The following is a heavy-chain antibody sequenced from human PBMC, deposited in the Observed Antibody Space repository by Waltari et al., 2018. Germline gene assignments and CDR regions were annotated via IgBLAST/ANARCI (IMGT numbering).Heavy chain of an antibody. CDR1: GYTLYELS. Sequence: QVQVVQSGAEVKNPGASVKVSCKVPGYTLYELSMHWVRQAPGKGLEWMGGFDPEQRAPAHAQNLQGRVTIPEAPPTNPADMHLTSLRPDDTAVYYCVTGRTMRSVGGILVIEHGLRAGYFQFWGQGTLVVVSS. CDR2: FDPEQRAP. J-gene: IGHJ1*01. V-gene: IGHV1-24*01. D-gene: IGHD3-16*02. CDR3: VTGRTMRSVGGILVIEHGLRAGYFQF.